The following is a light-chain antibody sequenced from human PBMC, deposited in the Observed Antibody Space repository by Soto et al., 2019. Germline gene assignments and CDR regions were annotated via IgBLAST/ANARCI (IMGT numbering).Light chain of an antibody. CDR2: EGH. J-gene: IGLJ1*01. CDR3: CSSGGSPTYV. Sequence: QSALAQPASVSGSPGQSITISCTGTSGFVGSFSLVSWYQQHPGKAPKVMISEGHRRPSGVSNRFSGSKSGNTASLTISGLKVEDEADYYCCSSGGSPTYVFGTGTKLTVL. V-gene: IGLV2-23*01. CDR1: SGFVGSFSL.